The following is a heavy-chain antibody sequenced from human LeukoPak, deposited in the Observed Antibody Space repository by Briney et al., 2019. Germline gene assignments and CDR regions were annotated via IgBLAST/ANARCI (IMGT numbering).Heavy chain of an antibody. D-gene: IGHD1-14*01. CDR3: ARALTGTYYFDY. V-gene: IGHV3-21*01. CDR2: ISSSSSYI. CDR1: GFTFSSYS. Sequence: GGSLRLSCAASGFTFSSYSMNWVRQAPGKGLEWVSSISSSSSYIYYADSVKGRFTISRDNAKNSLYLQMNSLRAEDTAVYYCARALTGTYYFDYWGQGTLVTVSS. J-gene: IGHJ4*02.